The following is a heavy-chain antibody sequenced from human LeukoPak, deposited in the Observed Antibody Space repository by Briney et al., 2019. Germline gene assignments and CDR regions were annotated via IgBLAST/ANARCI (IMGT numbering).Heavy chain of an antibody. J-gene: IGHJ2*01. D-gene: IGHD3-10*01. CDR1: GYPFTGYY. CDR2: IKPNTGGT. V-gene: IGHV1-2*02. Sequence: GASLKVSCKASGYPFTGYYIHWVRQAPGQGLDWMGWIKPNTGGTDYAQKFQGRITMTRDTSINTAYLELSSLRSDDTAVYYCAKDRGANWYFDLWGRGTLVSVSS. CDR3: AKDRGANWYFDL.